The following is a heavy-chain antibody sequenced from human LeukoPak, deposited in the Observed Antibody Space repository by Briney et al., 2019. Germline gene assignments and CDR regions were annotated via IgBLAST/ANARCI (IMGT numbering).Heavy chain of an antibody. CDR3: AASFGDYGERRAFDI. J-gene: IGHJ3*02. Sequence: GASVKVSCKASGGTFSSYAISWVRQAPGQGLEWMGGIIPILGTANYAQKFQGRVTITADESTSTAYMELSSLRSEDTAVYYCAASFGDYGERRAFDIWGQGTMVTVSS. CDR1: GGTFSSYA. CDR2: IIPILGTA. D-gene: IGHD4-17*01. V-gene: IGHV1-69*01.